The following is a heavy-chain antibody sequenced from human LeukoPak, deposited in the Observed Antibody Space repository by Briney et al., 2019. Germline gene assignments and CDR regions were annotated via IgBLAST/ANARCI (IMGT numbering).Heavy chain of an antibody. V-gene: IGHV1-24*01. J-gene: IGHJ4*02. CDR2: FDPEDGET. Sequence: RASVKVSCKVSGYTLTELSMHWVRQAPGKGLEWMGGFDPEDGETIYAQKFQGRVTMTRDTSISTAYMELRSLRSDDTAVYYCARGAAVAGLNFDYWGQGTLVTVSS. CDR1: GYTLTELS. D-gene: IGHD6-19*01. CDR3: ARGAAVAGLNFDY.